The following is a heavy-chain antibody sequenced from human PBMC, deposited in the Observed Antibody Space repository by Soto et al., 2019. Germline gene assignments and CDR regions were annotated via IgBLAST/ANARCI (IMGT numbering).Heavy chain of an antibody. D-gene: IGHD6-19*01. J-gene: IGHJ4*02. V-gene: IGHV1-3*05. Sequence: QVHLVQSGAEEKKPGASVKVSCKASGYSFTSYAMHWVRQAPGQRLEWMGWINAGNGNTKYSQKFQGRVTITRDTSASTAYMELSSLRSEDTAMYYCARAVAVPASCDYWGQGTLVTVSS. CDR3: ARAVAVPASCDY. CDR1: GYSFTSYA. CDR2: INAGNGNT.